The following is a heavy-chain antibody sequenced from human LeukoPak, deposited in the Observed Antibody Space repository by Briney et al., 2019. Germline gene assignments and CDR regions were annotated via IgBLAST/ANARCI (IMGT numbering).Heavy chain of an antibody. J-gene: IGHJ4*02. V-gene: IGHV3-30*02. CDR1: GLTLSNSM. D-gene: IGHD1-7*01. CDR3: ARESNWNYAFDY. Sequence: PGGSLRLSCAASGLTLSNSMMHWTRQAPGKGLEWVALIRLDGVEKFYSDSVKGRFTISRDNSKNTLYLEMSNLRAEDTAVYYCARESNWNYAFDYWGQGTLATVSS. CDR2: IRLDGVEK.